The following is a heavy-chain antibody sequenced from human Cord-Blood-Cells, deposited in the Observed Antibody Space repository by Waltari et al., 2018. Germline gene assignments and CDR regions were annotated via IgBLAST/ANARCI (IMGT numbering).Heavy chain of an antibody. CDR2: ISYDGSNK. CDR1: GFPFSSHA. CDR3: ARASSWYGGVDY. V-gene: IGHV3-30-3*01. J-gene: IGHJ4*02. D-gene: IGHD6-13*01. Sequence: QVQLVEFGGGVVHPGRSLSLSCADSGFPFSSHAMHWSPQAPGKGLEWVACISYDGSNKYYADSVKGRFTISRDNSKNTLYLQMNSLRAEDTAVYYCARASSWYGGVDYWGQGTLVTVSS.